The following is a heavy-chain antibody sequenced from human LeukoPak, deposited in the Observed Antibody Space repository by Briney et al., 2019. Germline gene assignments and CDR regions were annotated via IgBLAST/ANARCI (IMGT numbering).Heavy chain of an antibody. CDR3: ARGPGLRFLEWLVYFDY. CDR2: INHSGST. J-gene: IGHJ4*02. D-gene: IGHD3-3*01. Sequence: SETLSLTCAVYGGSFSGYYWSWIRQPPGKGLEWIGEINHSGSTNYNPSLKSRVTISVDTSKNQFSLKLSSVTAADTAVYYCARGPGLRFLEWLVYFDYWGQGTLVTVSS. V-gene: IGHV4-34*01. CDR1: GGSFSGYY.